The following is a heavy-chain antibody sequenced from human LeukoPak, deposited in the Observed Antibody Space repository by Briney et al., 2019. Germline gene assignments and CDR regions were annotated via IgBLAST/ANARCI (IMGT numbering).Heavy chain of an antibody. V-gene: IGHV3-33*01. CDR2: IWYDGSNK. Sequence: PGGSLRLSCAASGFTFSSYGMHWVRQAPGKGLEWVAVIWYDGSNKYYGDSVKGRFTISRDNSKKTLYLQMNSLRVEDTAVYYCATDYHLSSPDYDSSGSTFRNWGQGTLVTVSS. CDR3: ATDYHLSSPDYDSSGSTFRN. J-gene: IGHJ4*02. CDR1: GFTFSSYG. D-gene: IGHD3-22*01.